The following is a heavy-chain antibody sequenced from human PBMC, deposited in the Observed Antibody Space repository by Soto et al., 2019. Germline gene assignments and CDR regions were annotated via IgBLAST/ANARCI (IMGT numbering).Heavy chain of an antibody. Sequence: GASVKVSCKASGGTFSSYAISWVRQAPGQGLEWMGGIIPIFGTANYAQKFQGRVTITADESTSTAYMELSSLRSEDTAVYYCARDQQSGAYYDSSARFDPWGQGTLVTVSS. CDR2: IIPIFGTA. CDR1: GGTFSSYA. V-gene: IGHV1-69*13. D-gene: IGHD3-22*01. J-gene: IGHJ5*02. CDR3: ARDQQSGAYYDSSARFDP.